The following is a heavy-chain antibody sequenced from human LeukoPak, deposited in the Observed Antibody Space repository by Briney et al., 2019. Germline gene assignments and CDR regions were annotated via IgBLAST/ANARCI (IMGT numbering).Heavy chain of an antibody. CDR1: GFTFSIYA. Sequence: GGSLRLSCAASGFTFSIYAMSWVRQAPGKGLEWVSAISGSGGSTYYADSVKGRFTISRDNSKNTLYLQMNSLRAEDTAVYYCAKSIRPAAGPFVDYWGQGTLVTVSS. V-gene: IGHV3-23*01. D-gene: IGHD6-13*01. CDR2: ISGSGGST. CDR3: AKSIRPAAGPFVDY. J-gene: IGHJ4*02.